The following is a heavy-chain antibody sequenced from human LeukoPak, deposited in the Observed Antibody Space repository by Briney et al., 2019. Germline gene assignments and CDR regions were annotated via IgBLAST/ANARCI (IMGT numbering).Heavy chain of an antibody. CDR3: AKGGRSSGDYYYMDV. J-gene: IGHJ6*03. D-gene: IGHD3-16*01. Sequence: PGGSLRLSCAASGFTFSSYGMHWVRQAPGKGLEWVAVIWYDGSNKYYEDSVKGRFTISRDNSKNTLYLQMNSLRAEDTAVYCCAKGGRSSGDYYYMDVWGKGTTVTVSS. V-gene: IGHV3-33*06. CDR2: IWYDGSNK. CDR1: GFTFSSYG.